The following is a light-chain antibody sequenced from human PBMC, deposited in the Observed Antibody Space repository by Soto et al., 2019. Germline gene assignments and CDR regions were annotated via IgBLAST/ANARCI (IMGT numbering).Light chain of an antibody. CDR2: DIS. J-gene: IGKJ5*01. V-gene: IGKV3-11*01. Sequence: EFVLTKSPATLSLSPGERAILSCRASQSVAGSLAWYQQKPGQAPRLLIYDISTRAAAIPARFSGSGSGTDFTLTVSSLEPEDFALYYCQQRSNRITFGQGTRLEI. CDR1: QSVAGS. CDR3: QQRSNRIT.